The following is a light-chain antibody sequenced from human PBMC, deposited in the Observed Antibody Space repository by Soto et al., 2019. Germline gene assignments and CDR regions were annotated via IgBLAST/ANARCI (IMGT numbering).Light chain of an antibody. J-gene: IGKJ3*01. Sequence: DIQMTQSPSSLSASVGDRVTITCRASQSISGYLNWFQQKPGKAPKLLIYAASSLQSGVPSRFSGSGSGTDFTLTIRSLQPEDFATYYCQQTYSTRFTFGPGTTVDIK. CDR1: QSISGY. CDR3: QQTYSTRFT. V-gene: IGKV1-39*01. CDR2: AAS.